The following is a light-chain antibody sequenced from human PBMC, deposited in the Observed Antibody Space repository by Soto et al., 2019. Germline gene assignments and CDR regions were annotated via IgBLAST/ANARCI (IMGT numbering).Light chain of an antibody. CDR1: SSNIGSKT. Sequence: QSVLTQPPSASGTPGQRVTISCSGSSSNIGSKTVHWYQQLPGTAPKLLIYSNNQRPSGVPDRFSGSKSGTSASLAISGLQSEDEADYYCAAWDDSLNGVVFGGGTQLTGL. V-gene: IGLV1-44*01. J-gene: IGLJ2*01. CDR3: AAWDDSLNGVV. CDR2: SNN.